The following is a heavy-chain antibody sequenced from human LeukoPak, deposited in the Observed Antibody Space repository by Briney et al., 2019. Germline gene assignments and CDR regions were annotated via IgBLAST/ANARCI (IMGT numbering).Heavy chain of an antibody. CDR1: GFTFNTYT. J-gene: IGHJ4*02. Sequence: HPGGSLRLSCAASGFTFNTYTMNWVRRAPGKGLEWLSFINTKSRSMYYADSVKGRFTVSRDNAKNSLYLQMNSLRAEDTALYYCVRDQDWAFDYWGQGTLVTVPS. D-gene: IGHD3/OR15-3a*01. V-gene: IGHV3-48*01. CDR3: VRDQDWAFDY. CDR2: INTKSRSM.